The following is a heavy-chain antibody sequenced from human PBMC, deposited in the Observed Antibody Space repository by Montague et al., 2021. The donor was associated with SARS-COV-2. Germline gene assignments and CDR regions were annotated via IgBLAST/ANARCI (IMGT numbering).Heavy chain of an antibody. V-gene: IGHV3-30*09. J-gene: IGHJ4*01. CDR3: VRASLIKARIAVAGTTVY. Sequence: SLRLSCAASGFTFNNYAMHWVRQAPGKGLEWVAIISYDGSNKYYADSVKGRFAISRDNSKNTLYLQMNSLRAEDTAVYYCVRASLIKARIAVAGTTVYWGQGT. CDR1: GFTFNNYA. CDR2: ISYDGSNK. D-gene: IGHD6-19*01.